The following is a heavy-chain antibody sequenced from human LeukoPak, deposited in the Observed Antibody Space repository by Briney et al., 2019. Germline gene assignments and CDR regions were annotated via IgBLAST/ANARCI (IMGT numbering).Heavy chain of an antibody. V-gene: IGHV4-39*01. CDR2: ISYSGNI. CDR3: ARQRRLELPDY. D-gene: IGHD3-16*01. Sequence: SETLSLTCTVSGGSISSSTYYWGWIRQPPGKGLEWIGSISYSGNIYYNPSLKSRVTISVDASKNQFSLKLSSVTAADTAVYYCARQRRLELPDYWGQGTLVTVSS. J-gene: IGHJ4*02. CDR1: GGSISSSTYY.